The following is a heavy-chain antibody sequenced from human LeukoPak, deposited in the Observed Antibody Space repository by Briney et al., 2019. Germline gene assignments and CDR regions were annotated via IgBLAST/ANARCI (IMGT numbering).Heavy chain of an antibody. D-gene: IGHD4-23*01. CDR1: GGPISPYS. Sequence: SETLSLTCTVSGGPISPYSWSWIRQPPGKGLEWIGYIYYGGNTNYNPSLKSRVTISLDTSKNQFSLKLRSVTAADTAMYYCARGADAANSGLFDYWGQGTLVTVSS. V-gene: IGHV4-59*01. J-gene: IGHJ4*02. CDR2: IYYGGNT. CDR3: ARGADAANSGLFDY.